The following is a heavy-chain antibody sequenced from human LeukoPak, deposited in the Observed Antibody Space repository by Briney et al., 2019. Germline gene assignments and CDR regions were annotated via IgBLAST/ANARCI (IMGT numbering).Heavy chain of an antibody. CDR3: ARALAAADSHFDY. CDR1: GYTFTGYY. J-gene: IGHJ4*02. D-gene: IGHD6-13*01. CDR2: INPNSGGT. Sequence: ASVKVSCKASGYTFTGYYMHWVRQAPGQGLEWMGWINPNSGGTNYAQKFQGRVTMTRDTSISTAYMELSRLRSEDTAVYYCARALAAADSHFDYWGQGTLVTVSS. V-gene: IGHV1-2*02.